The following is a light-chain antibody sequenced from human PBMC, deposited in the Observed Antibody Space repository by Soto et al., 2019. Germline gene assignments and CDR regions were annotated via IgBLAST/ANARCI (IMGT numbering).Light chain of an antibody. CDR2: WAS. J-gene: IGKJ1*01. CDR1: QSVLYSSNNKNY. V-gene: IGKV4-1*01. Sequence: DTVLTQSPDSLAVSLGERATINCKSSQSVLYSSNNKNYLAWYQQKPGQPPKLLIYWASTRESGVPDRFSGSGSETDFTLSSSSLQAGGVAFYYCQQYYTSPPLTFGQGTKVETK. CDR3: QQYYTSPPLT.